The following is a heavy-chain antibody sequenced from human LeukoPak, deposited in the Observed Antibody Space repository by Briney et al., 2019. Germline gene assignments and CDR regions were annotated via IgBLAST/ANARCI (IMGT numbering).Heavy chain of an antibody. J-gene: IGHJ3*02. CDR2: INSDGSSI. V-gene: IGHV3-74*01. CDR3: ARESVFYGSGTYYNLRDAFDI. Sequence: GGSLRLSCAASRFTFSSYWMHWVRQAPGKGLVWVSRINSDGSSICYADSVKGRFTISRDNAKNTLYLQMNSLRAEDTAVYYCARESVFYGSGTYYNLRDAFDIWGQGTMVTVSS. D-gene: IGHD3-10*01. CDR1: RFTFSSYW.